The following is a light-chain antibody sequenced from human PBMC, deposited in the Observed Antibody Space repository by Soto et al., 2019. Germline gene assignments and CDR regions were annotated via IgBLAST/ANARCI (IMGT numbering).Light chain of an antibody. Sequence: DIQMTQSPSTLSASVGDRVTITCRASQSISSWLAWYQQKPGKAPKLLIYDASSLESGVPSRFSGSRSATSFTLTTSSLQPYDLATYYCQHYNSNSRPFGQGTKVEIK. CDR1: QSISSW. CDR3: QHYNSNSRP. V-gene: IGKV1-5*01. J-gene: IGKJ1*01. CDR2: DAS.